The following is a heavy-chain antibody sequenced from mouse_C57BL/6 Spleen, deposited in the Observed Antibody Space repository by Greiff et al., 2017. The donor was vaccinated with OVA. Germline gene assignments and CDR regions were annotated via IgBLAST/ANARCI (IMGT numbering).Heavy chain of an antibody. D-gene: IGHD2-3*01. CDR1: GFNITDYY. J-gene: IGHJ4*01. Sequence: EVQLQQSGAELVKPGASVKLSCTASGFNITDYYMHWVKQRTEQGLEWIGRIDPEDGETKYAPKFQGKATITADTSSHTSYLHLSSVASEDTAVYYCARYDGYYVRAMDYWGQGTSVTVSS. CDR2: IDPEDGET. CDR3: ARYDGYYVRAMDY. V-gene: IGHV14-2*01.